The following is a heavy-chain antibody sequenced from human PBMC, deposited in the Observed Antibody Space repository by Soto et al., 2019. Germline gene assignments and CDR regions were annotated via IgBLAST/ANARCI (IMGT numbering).Heavy chain of an antibody. V-gene: IGHV1-69*02. J-gene: IGHJ4*02. CDR1: GGTFSSYT. CDR3: ADSSGYRKGDY. CDR2: IIPILGIA. Sequence: SVKVSCKASGGTFSSYTISWVPQAPGQGLEWMGRIIPILGIANYAQKFQGRVTITADKSTSTAYMELSSLRSEDTAVYYCADSSGYRKGDYWGQGTLVTVSS. D-gene: IGHD3-22*01.